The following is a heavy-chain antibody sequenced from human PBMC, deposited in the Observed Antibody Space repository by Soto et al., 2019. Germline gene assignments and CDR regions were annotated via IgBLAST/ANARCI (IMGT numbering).Heavy chain of an antibody. CDR3: ARGNWVVVVVTEGWYLDN. CDR2: INPSGGST. CDR1: GYTFSNYC. D-gene: IGHD2-21*01. V-gene: IGHV1-46*01. Sequence: ASVKVDSTASGYTFSNYCMHWPRQVSGQGLERMGTINPSGGSTSYAQKFQGRINLTRKTSTGTVYMELRSLKSEDTAVYYCARGNWVVVVVTEGWYLDNSGKETLVTVPS. J-gene: IGHJ4*02.